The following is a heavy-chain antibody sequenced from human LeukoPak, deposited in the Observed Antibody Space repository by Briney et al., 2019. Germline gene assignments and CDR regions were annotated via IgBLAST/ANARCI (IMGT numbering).Heavy chain of an antibody. J-gene: IGHJ4*02. CDR1: GFTFSDYA. V-gene: IGHV3-23*01. CDR2: ISGSSVMT. CDR3: AGGSGLRTFFGY. D-gene: IGHD3-10*01. Sequence: GGPLRLSCAASGFTFSDYAMTDACEAPGKGVECGANISGSSVMTYYADSVKGRFTISRDNSKNTLYLQMNSPRAEDTAVYYCAGGSGLRTFFGYWGQGTLVTVSS.